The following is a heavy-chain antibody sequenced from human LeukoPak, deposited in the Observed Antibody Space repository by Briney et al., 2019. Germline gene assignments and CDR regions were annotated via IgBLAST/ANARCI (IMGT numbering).Heavy chain of an antibody. CDR3: ARDQTPFV. CDR2: IKQDGSEQ. V-gene: IGHV3-7*01. J-gene: IGHJ4*02. Sequence: PGGSLRLSCAASGFTFTTYWMGWVRQAPGKGLEWVANIKQDGSEQYYVDSVKGRFTISRDNAKNSLYLQMNSLRAEDTAVYYCARDQTPFVWGQGTLVTVSS. CDR1: GFTFTTYW.